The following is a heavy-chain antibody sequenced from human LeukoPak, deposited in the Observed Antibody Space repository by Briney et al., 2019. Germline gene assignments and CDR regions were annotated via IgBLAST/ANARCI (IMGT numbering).Heavy chain of an antibody. Sequence: SETLSLTCTVSGGSISSSSYYWGWIRQPPGKGLEWIGSIYYSGSTYYNPSLKSRVTISVDTSKNQFSLQLNSVTPEDTAVYYCARDLSSSWYSYYNWFDPWGQGTLVTVSS. CDR3: ARDLSSSWYSYYNWFDP. CDR2: IYYSGST. D-gene: IGHD6-13*01. CDR1: GGSISSSSYY. J-gene: IGHJ5*02. V-gene: IGHV4-39*07.